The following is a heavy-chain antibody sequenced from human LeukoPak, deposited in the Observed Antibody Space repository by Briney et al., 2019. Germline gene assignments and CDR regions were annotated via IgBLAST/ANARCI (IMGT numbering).Heavy chain of an antibody. CDR3: AQDVDIAVAGCFDC. D-gene: IGHD6-19*01. J-gene: IGHJ4*02. V-gene: IGHV3-11*01. Sequence: PGGSLRLSCAASGFTFSDYYMSWIRQAPGKGLEWVSYISSSGSTIYYADSVKGRFTISRDNAKNSLYLQMNSLRAEDTAVYYCAQDVDIAVAGCFDCWGQGTLVTVSS. CDR2: ISSSGSTI. CDR1: GFTFSDYY.